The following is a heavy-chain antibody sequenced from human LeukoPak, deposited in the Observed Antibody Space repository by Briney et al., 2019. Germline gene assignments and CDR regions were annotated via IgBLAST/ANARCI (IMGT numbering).Heavy chain of an antibody. CDR2: ISSSSSYI. V-gene: IGHV3-21*04. CDR1: GFTFSTYS. D-gene: IGHD2-21*01. J-gene: IGHJ3*02. CDR3: AKDVNYSPSHAFDI. Sequence: GGSLRLSCAASGFTFSTYSMNWVRQAPGKGLEWVSSISSSSSYIHYADSVKGRFTISRDNAKNSLYLQMNSLRAEDTALYYCAKDVNYSPSHAFDIWGQGTMVTVSS.